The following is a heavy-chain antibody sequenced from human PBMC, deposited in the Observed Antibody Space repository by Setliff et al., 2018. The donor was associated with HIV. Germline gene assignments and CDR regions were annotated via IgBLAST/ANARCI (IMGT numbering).Heavy chain of an antibody. Sequence: ASVKVSCKASGYSFINYGIAWVRQAPGQGLEWMGWISAYTGHTDYASRFLGRVTLTTDTSTSTAYMELRSLSSDDTAVYFCARARLQGIVTAVGPRDNCLDPWGQGTRVT. CDR1: GYSFINYG. D-gene: IGHD2-21*02. J-gene: IGHJ5*02. V-gene: IGHV1-18*01. CDR2: ISAYTGHT. CDR3: ARARLQGIVTAVGPRDNCLDP.